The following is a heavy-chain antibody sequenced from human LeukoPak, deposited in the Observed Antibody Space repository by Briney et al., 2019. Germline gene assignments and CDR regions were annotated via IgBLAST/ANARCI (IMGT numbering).Heavy chain of an antibody. D-gene: IGHD3-10*01. V-gene: IGHV4-59*08. Sequence: PSETLSLTCTVSGGSISSYYWSWIRQPPGKGLEWIGYIYYSASTNYNPSLQSRVTISVDTSKNQFYLKLSSVTAADTDVYYCASPYGSGSYAFDIWGQGTMVTVSS. CDR1: GGSISSYY. CDR3: ASPYGSGSYAFDI. CDR2: IYYSAST. J-gene: IGHJ3*02.